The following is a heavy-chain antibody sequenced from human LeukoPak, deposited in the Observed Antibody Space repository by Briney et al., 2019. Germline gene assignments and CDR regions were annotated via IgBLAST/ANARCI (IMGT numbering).Heavy chain of an antibody. V-gene: IGHV3-74*01. CDR1: GFTFSSYW. CDR2: INSEGSIT. J-gene: IGHJ3*02. CDR3: ARSPVEVDGFDI. D-gene: IGHD2-2*01. Sequence: RGSLRLSCAASGFTFSSYWMYWVRQAPGKGLVWVSRINSEGSITRYADSVKGRCSISRDKAKNTLYLQMNSLRAEDTTVYYCARSPVEVDGFDIWGQGTIVTVSS.